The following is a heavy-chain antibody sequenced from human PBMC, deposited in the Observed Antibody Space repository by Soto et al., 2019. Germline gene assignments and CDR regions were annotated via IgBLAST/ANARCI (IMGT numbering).Heavy chain of an antibody. CDR2: INSDGSST. Sequence: GGSLRLSCAASGFTFSSYWMHWVRQAPGKGLVWVSRINSDGSSTSYADSVKGRFTISRDNAKNTLYLQMNSLRAEDTAVYYCARARLMVRGVIMIDYWGQGTLVTVSS. CDR1: GFTFSSYW. J-gene: IGHJ4*02. V-gene: IGHV3-74*01. CDR3: ARARLMVRGVIMIDY. D-gene: IGHD3-10*01.